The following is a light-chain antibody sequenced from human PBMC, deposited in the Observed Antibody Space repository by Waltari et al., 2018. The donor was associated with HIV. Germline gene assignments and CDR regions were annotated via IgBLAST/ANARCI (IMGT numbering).Light chain of an antibody. CDR3: QTWGTGIWV. Sequence: QLVLTQSPSASASLGASVKLTCTLSSGHSSYAIAWHQQQPEKGPRYLMKLNSDGSHGKGDGIPVRFSGSSSGAERYLTISSLQSEDEADYYCQTWGTGIWVFGGGTKLTVL. CDR2: LNSDGSH. V-gene: IGLV4-69*01. CDR1: SGHSSYA. J-gene: IGLJ3*02.